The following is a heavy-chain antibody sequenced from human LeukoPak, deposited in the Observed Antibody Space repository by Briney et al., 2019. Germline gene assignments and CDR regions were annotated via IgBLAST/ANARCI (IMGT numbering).Heavy chain of an antibody. J-gene: IGHJ4*02. CDR3: AKVAGAD. Sequence: GGSLRLSCAASGVTFNNQAMNWVRQAPGKALEWVSAISGSGTSTYYADSVKGRFTISRDNSKNTLFLQMNSLRAEDTAVYYCAKVAGADWGQGTLVTVSS. D-gene: IGHD6-19*01. CDR2: ISGSGTST. V-gene: IGHV3-23*01. CDR1: GVTFNNQA.